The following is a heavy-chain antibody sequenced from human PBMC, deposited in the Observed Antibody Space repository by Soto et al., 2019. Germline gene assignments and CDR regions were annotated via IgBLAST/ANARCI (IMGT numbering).Heavy chain of an antibody. J-gene: IGHJ6*03. CDR3: ARVRSDSNYASESLDYYYYMDV. CDR2: ISSNGGST. CDR1: GFTFSSYA. V-gene: IGHV3-64*01. Sequence: PGGSLRLSCAASGFTFSSYAMHWVRQAPGKGLEYVSAISSNGGSTYYANSVKGRFTISRDNSKNTLYLQMGSLRAEDMAVYYCARVRSDSNYASESLDYYYYMDVWGKGTTVTVSS. D-gene: IGHD4-4*01.